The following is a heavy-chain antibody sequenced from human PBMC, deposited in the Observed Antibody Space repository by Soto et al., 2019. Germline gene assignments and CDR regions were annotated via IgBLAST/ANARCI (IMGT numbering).Heavy chain of an antibody. Sequence: GASVKVSCKASGYTFTSYGISWVRQAPGQRLEWMGWINPGNGNTKYSQKFQGWVTMTRDTSISTAYMELSRLRSDDTAVYYCARGSISPDYWGQGTLVTVSS. CDR3: ARGSISPDY. V-gene: IGHV1-2*04. CDR2: INPGNGNT. CDR1: GYTFTSYG. J-gene: IGHJ4*02. D-gene: IGHD2-2*01.